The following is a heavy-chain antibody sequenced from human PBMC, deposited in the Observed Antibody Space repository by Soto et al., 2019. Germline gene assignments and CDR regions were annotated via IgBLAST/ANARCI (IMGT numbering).Heavy chain of an antibody. D-gene: IGHD6-13*01. Sequence: EVQLVQSGAEVKKTGESLRISCKASGYTFSSYWIGWVRQMPGKGLEWMGIIFPGDSDTTYSPSFQGHVTISADRSLNTAYLQWSSLKASDTAIYYCAVPGITAAGTFAFWGQGTPVTVSS. CDR1: GYTFSSYW. CDR3: AVPGITAAGTFAF. CDR2: IFPGDSDT. V-gene: IGHV5-51*03. J-gene: IGHJ4*02.